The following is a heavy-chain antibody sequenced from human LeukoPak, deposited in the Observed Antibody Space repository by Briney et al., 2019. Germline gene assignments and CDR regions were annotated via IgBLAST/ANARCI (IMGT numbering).Heavy chain of an antibody. CDR2: IYSGGST. Sequence: SGGSLRLSCAASGFTVSSNYTSWVRQAPGKGLEWISVIYSGGSTYYADSVKGRFTISRDNSKNTQYLQMNSLRAEDTAVYYCAREGLWFGESGEGGFDYWGQGTLVTVSS. CDR1: GFTVSSNY. V-gene: IGHV3-53*01. CDR3: AREGLWFGESGEGGFDY. D-gene: IGHD3-10*01. J-gene: IGHJ4*02.